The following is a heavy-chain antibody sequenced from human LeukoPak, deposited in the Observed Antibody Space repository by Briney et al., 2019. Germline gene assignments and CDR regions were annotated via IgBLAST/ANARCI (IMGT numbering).Heavy chain of an antibody. J-gene: IGHJ3*02. D-gene: IGHD3-9*01. CDR1: GGSISSYY. V-gene: IGHV4-4*07. CDR3: ARGYYDIPGAFDI. Sequence: PSETLSLTCTVSGGSISSYYWSWLRQPAGKGLEWIGRIYTSGSTNYSPSLKSRVTISVDTSKNQFSLKLSSVTAADTAVYYCARGYYDIPGAFDIWGQGTMVTVSS. CDR2: IYTSGST.